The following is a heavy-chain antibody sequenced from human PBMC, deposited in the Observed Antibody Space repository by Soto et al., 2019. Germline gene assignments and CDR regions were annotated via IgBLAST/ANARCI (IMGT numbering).Heavy chain of an antibody. CDR3: ARDLSSDSTGFRGYDL. CDR2: FIPIFVSA. V-gene: IGHV1-69*01. Sequence: QVHLVQSGAEVKKAGSSVKVSCKASGGTVSSYAITWVRQAPGKGLEWMGVFIPIFVSAHYAQRFQGRVTITTDESTSTVYMELSGLRSEDTAIYYCARDLSSDSTGFRGYDLWGQGTLVTVSS. CDR1: GGTVSSYA. J-gene: IGHJ4*02. D-gene: IGHD3-10*01.